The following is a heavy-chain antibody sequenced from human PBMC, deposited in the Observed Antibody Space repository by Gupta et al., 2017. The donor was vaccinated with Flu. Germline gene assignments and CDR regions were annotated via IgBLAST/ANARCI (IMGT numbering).Heavy chain of an antibody. Sequence: EVQLVQSGAEVKKPGESLKISCKGSGYSFTSYWIGWVRQMPGKGLEWMGIIYPGDSDTRYSPSFKGQVTISADKSISTAYLQWISLKASDTAMYYCARSRYCSSTSCPEYYSYGKDVWGHGRTVTVSS. D-gene: IGHD2-2*01. J-gene: IGHJ6*02. CDR1: GYSFTSYW. V-gene: IGHV5-51*03. CDR2: IYPGDSDT. CDR3: ARSRYCSSTSCPEYYSYGKDV.